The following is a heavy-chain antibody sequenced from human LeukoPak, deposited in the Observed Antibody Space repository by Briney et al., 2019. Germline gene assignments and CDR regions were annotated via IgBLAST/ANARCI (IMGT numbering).Heavy chain of an antibody. J-gene: IGHJ4*02. CDR3: ARDIPILGSVGGIAYDY. D-gene: IGHD6-13*01. V-gene: IGHV1-18*01. CDR2: ISAYNGNT. Sequence: ASVKVSRKASGYTFTSYGISWVRQAHGQGLEWMGWISAYNGNTNYEQKLQGRVTMTTDTSTSTAYMELRSLRSDDTAVYYCARDIPILGSVGGIAYDYWGQGTLVTVSS. CDR1: GYTFTSYG.